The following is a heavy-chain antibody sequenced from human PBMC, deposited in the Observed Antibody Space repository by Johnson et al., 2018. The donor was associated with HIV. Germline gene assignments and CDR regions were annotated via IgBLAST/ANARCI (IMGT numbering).Heavy chain of an antibody. V-gene: IGHV3-30*03. CDR2: LSNDGGYK. CDR1: GFTFSNFG. CDR3: ARDAVISSGWYNVDAFDI. Sequence: QVQLVESGGGVVQPGRSLRLSCAASGFTFSNFGFHWVRQAPDKGLQWVALLSNDGGYKYYVDSVKGRFPISGDNAKNSLYLQMNTLRAEDTAVYYCARDAVISSGWYNVDAFDIWGQGTMVTVSS. J-gene: IGHJ3*02. D-gene: IGHD6-19*01.